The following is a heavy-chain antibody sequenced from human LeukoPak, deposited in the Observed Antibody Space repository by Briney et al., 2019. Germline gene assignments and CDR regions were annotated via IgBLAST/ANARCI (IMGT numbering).Heavy chain of an antibody. CDR2: IYSGGST. V-gene: IGHV3-66*01. D-gene: IGHD2-15*01. CDR1: GFTVSSNY. CDR3: ARDPRPSLGYCSSSNCYYYYMDV. Sequence: GGSLRLSCAASGFTVSSNYMSWVRQAPGKGLEWVSVIYSGGSTYYADSVKGRFTISRDNSKNTLYLQMNSLRAEDTAVYYCARDPRPSLGYCSSSNCYYYYMDVWGKGTTVTISS. J-gene: IGHJ6*03.